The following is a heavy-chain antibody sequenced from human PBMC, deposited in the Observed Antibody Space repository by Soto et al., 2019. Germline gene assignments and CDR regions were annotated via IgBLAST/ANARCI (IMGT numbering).Heavy chain of an antibody. CDR2: ISSSSNYT. Sequence: EVQLVESGGGLVRPGGSLRLSCAASGFSFSSYSINWVRQAPGKGLEWVSSISSSSNYTYYADSVKGRFTISRDNAKNSLYLQMNSLRAEDTAVYYCARDSKGYDFDYWGQGTLVTVSS. CDR3: ARDSKGYDFDY. D-gene: IGHD5-12*01. J-gene: IGHJ4*02. CDR1: GFSFSSYS. V-gene: IGHV3-21*01.